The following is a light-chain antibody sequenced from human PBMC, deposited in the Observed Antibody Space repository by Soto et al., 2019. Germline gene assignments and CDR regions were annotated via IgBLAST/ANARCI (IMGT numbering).Light chain of an antibody. CDR1: QNIGNK. Sequence: EIVMTQSPATLSVSPGGRATLSCRASQNIGNKLAWYQQKPGQAPRLLIYGASSRATGIPDRFSGSGSGTDFTLTISRLEPEDFAVYYCQQYGSSPLTFGGGTKVEIK. V-gene: IGKV3-20*01. J-gene: IGKJ4*01. CDR2: GAS. CDR3: QQYGSSPLT.